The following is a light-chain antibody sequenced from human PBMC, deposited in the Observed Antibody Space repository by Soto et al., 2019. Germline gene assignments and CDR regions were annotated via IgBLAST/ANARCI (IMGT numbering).Light chain of an antibody. Sequence: DLQLTQSPSFLSTSVGDKVTITCRASQGIGSYLAWYQQKPGKAPKFLICLASTLQSGVPSRFSGTGSGTEFNLTISNLQPEDFATYYCQQLNAYPRTFGRGTKVE. CDR3: QQLNAYPRT. CDR2: LAS. V-gene: IGKV1-9*01. CDR1: QGIGSY. J-gene: IGKJ1*01.